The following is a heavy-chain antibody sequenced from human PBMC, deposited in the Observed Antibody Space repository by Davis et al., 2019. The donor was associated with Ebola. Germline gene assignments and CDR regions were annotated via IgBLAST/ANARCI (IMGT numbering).Heavy chain of an antibody. CDR3: ARDVTFGVAWVDY. CDR2: ISGDRGNR. J-gene: IGHJ4*02. D-gene: IGHD3-3*01. V-gene: IGHV1-18*04. CDR1: GYTFTNYG. Sequence: ASVKVSCKASGYTFTNYGITWVRQAPGQGLEWMGWISGDRGNRNYAQKLQGRVTMTTDTSTSTAYMELRSLRSDDTAVYYCARDVTFGVAWVDYWGQGTLVTVSS.